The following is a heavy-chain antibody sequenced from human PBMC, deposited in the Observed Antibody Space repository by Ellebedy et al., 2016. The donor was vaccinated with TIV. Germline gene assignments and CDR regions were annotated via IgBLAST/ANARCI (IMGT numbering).Heavy chain of an antibody. CDR3: AREVGFGAFDI. Sequence: SETLSLXXTVSGGSLSSYYWSWIRQPPGKGLEWIGYIYYSGSTNYNPSLKSRVTISVDTSKNQFSLKLSSVTAADTAVYYCAREVGFGAFDIWGQGTMVTVSS. CDR2: IYYSGST. V-gene: IGHV4-59*01. CDR1: GGSLSSYY. J-gene: IGHJ3*02. D-gene: IGHD1-26*01.